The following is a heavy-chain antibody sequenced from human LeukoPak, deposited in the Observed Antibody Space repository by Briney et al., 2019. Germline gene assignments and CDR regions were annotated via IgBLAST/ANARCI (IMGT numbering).Heavy chain of an antibody. CDR2: IIPIFGTA. Sequence: SVKVSCKASGGTFSSYAISWVRRAPGQGLEWMGGIIPIFGTANYAQKFQGRVTITADESTGTAYMELSSLRSEDTAVYYCARDSHSSGWTGDYWGQGTLVTVSS. D-gene: IGHD6-19*01. CDR3: ARDSHSSGWTGDY. V-gene: IGHV1-69*13. J-gene: IGHJ4*02. CDR1: GGTFSSYA.